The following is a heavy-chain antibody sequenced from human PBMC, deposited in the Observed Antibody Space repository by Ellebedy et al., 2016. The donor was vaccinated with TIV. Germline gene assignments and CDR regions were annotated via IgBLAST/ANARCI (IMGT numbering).Heavy chain of an antibody. CDR3: AGGSYTPYGMDV. D-gene: IGHD1-26*01. J-gene: IGHJ6*02. CDR2: CYYIGTT. V-gene: IGHV4-61*01. CDR1: GGSAPRGSAY. Sequence: MPSDTLSLTCTVPGGSAPRGSAYWNWTRQPPGRGPEWTGYCYYIGTTNYNPSLKSRVTISEDTSKNQFSLRLSSVTAADTAVYYCAGGSYTPYGMDVWGRGTTVSVSS.